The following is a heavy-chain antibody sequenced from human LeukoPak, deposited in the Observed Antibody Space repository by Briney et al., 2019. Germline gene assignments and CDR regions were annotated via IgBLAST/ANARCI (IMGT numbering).Heavy chain of an antibody. CDR1: GGSVSGYY. CDR2: VYYSGST. CDR3: ARIHRYCSGGACYVLDN. V-gene: IGHV4-59*02. D-gene: IGHD2-15*01. Sequence: ETLSLTCVVSGGSVSGYYWGWIRQPPGRGLEWIGYVYYSGSTNYNPSFKSRITISVDTSRNQFSLQLSSVTAADTAVYYCARIHRYCSGGACYVLDNWGQGTLVAVSS. J-gene: IGHJ4*02.